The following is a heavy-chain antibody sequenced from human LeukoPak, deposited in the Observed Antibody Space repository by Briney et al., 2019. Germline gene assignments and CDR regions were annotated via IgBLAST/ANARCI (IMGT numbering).Heavy chain of an antibody. J-gene: IGHJ5*02. D-gene: IGHD2-2*01. Sequence: GASVKVSCKASGYTFTSYGISWVRQAPGQGLEWMGWISAYNGNTNYAQKLQGRVTMTTDTSTSTAYMELRSLRSDDTAVYYCARGAHCSSTSSFNWFDPWGQGTPVTVSS. V-gene: IGHV1-18*01. CDR3: ARGAHCSSTSSFNWFDP. CDR2: ISAYNGNT. CDR1: GYTFTSYG.